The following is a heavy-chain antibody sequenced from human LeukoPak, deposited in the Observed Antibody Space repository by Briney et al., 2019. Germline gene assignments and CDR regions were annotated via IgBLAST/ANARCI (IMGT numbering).Heavy chain of an antibody. CDR1: GGSISSYY. D-gene: IGHD4-17*01. Sequence: PSETLSLTCTVSGGSISSYYWSWIRQPPGKGLEWIGYIYYSGSTNYNPSLKSRVTISVDTSKNQFSLKLSSVTAADTAVYYCAREGTGTVTTDIYYYYYMDVWGKGTTVTVSS. J-gene: IGHJ6*03. CDR3: AREGTGTVTTDIYYYYYMDV. CDR2: IYYSGST. V-gene: IGHV4-59*01.